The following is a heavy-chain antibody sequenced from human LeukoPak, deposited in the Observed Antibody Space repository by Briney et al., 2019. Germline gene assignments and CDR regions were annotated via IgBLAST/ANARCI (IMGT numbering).Heavy chain of an antibody. Sequence: ASVKVSCKASGYTFTAYYMHWVRQAPGQGLEWMGWIDPSSGGTNYAQKFQGRVIMTRDTSISTAHMELSRLRSDDTAVYYCARGTLVRGSGWFDPWGQGTLVTVSS. D-gene: IGHD3-10*01. CDR3: ARGTLVRGSGWFDP. J-gene: IGHJ5*02. CDR1: GYTFTAYY. CDR2: IDPSSGGT. V-gene: IGHV1-2*02.